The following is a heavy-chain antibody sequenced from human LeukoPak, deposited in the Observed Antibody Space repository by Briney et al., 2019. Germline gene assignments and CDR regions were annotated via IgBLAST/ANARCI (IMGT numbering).Heavy chain of an antibody. Sequence: SETLSLTCIVSGGSVSSDSYYWSWIRQPPGKGLEWIGYIYNSVRTNYNPSLKSRVTISVDTSKNQFSLKLISVTAADTAVYYCARLSIAVAGRGFDPWGQGTLVTV. D-gene: IGHD6-19*01. CDR2: IYNSVRT. CDR3: ARLSIAVAGRGFDP. J-gene: IGHJ5*02. V-gene: IGHV4-61*01. CDR1: GGSVSSDSYY.